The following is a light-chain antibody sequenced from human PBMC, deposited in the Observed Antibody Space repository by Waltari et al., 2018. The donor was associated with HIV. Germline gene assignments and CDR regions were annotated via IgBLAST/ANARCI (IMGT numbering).Light chain of an antibody. J-gene: IGLJ3*02. CDR3: LLSYGSVRL. CDR1: TGTVTSDHH. CDR2: DAT. Sequence: QTVVTQEPSLTVSPGGTVTLTCGSTTGTVTSDHHPYWFQQKPGQAPRTFIYDATDKHSWTPARFSPSFLGGKAALTLTAAQPEDEADYYCLLSYGSVRLFGGGTRLTV. V-gene: IGLV7-46*01.